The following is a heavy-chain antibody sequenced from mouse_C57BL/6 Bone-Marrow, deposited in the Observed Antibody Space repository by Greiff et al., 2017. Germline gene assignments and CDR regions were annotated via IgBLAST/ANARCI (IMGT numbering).Heavy chain of an antibody. CDR3: VYGYDRGYYAMDY. Sequence: VQLQQSGAELARPGDSVKLSCKASGYTFTSYGISWVKQRTGKGLEWIGEIYPRSGNTYYNEKFKGKATLTADKSYSTAYMELRCLTSEDSAVYFFVYGYDRGYYAMDYWGQGTSVTVAS. V-gene: IGHV1-81*01. J-gene: IGHJ4*01. CDR2: IYPRSGNT. CDR1: GYTFTSYG. D-gene: IGHD2-2*01.